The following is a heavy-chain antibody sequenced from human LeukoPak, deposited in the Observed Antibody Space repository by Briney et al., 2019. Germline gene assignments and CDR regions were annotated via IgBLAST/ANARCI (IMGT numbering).Heavy chain of an antibody. CDR3: ARVTTWFGEILAGEYFDY. Sequence: SETLSLTCAVSGGSISSSNWWSWVRQPPGKGLEWIGEIYHSGSTNYNPSLKSRVTISVDKSKNQFSLKLSSVTAADTAVYYCARVTTWFGEILAGEYFDYWGQGTLVTVSS. J-gene: IGHJ4*02. D-gene: IGHD3-10*01. V-gene: IGHV4-4*02. CDR1: GGSISSSNW. CDR2: IYHSGST.